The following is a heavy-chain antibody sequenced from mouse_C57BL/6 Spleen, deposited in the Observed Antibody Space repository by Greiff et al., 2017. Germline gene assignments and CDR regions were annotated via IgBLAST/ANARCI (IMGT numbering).Heavy chain of an antibody. CDR3: ARCDLIITTVVGYAMYY. CDR1: GYSFTDYN. V-gene: IGHV1-39*01. D-gene: IGHD1-1*01. J-gene: IGHJ4*01. CDR2: INPNYGTT. Sequence: EVQLQQSGPELVKPGASVKISCKASGYSFTDYNMNWVKQSNGKSLEWIGVINPNYGTTSYNQKFKGKATLTVDQSSSTAYMQLNSLTSEDSAVYYCARCDLIITTVVGYAMYYWGQGTSVTVSS.